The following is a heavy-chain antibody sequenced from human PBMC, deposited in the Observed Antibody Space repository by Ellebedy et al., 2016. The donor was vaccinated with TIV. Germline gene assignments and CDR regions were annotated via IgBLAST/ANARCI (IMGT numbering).Heavy chain of an antibody. CDR2: ISGHGGGT. D-gene: IGHD6-19*01. J-gene: IGHJ4*01. Sequence: PGGSLRLSCVASGFTFSSFAMSWVRQAPGKGLEWVSAISGHGGGTYYADSVKGRFTISRDNSKNTLYLQMNSLRVEDAAVYYCAKGGGSGWYMYPIDYWGHGTLVTVSS. V-gene: IGHV3-23*01. CDR1: GFTFSSFA. CDR3: AKGGGSGWYMYPIDY.